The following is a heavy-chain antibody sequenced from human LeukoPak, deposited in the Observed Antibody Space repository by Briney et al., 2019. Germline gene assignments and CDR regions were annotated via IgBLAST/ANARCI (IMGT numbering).Heavy chain of an antibody. J-gene: IGHJ4*02. Sequence: GASAKVSCKASGYTFTGYYMHWVRQAPGQGLEWMGWINPNSGGTNYAQKFQGRVTMTRDTSISTAYMELSRLRSDDTAVYYCARDNGSGWSNLYYFDYWGQGTLVTVSS. V-gene: IGHV1-2*02. CDR2: INPNSGGT. CDR3: ARDNGSGWSNLYYFDY. CDR1: GYTFTGYY. D-gene: IGHD6-19*01.